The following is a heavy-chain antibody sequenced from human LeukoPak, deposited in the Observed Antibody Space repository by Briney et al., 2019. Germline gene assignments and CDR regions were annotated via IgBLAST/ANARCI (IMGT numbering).Heavy chain of an antibody. J-gene: IGHJ4*02. CDR2: INHSGST. D-gene: IGHD3-22*01. CDR3: ARGITMIVVVD. Sequence: TSETLSLTCAVYGGSFSDYYWNWIRQPPGKGLEWIGEINHSGSTNYNPSLKSRVTISVDTSKNQFSLKLSSVTAADTAVYYCARGITMIVVVDWGQGTLVTVSS. CDR1: GGSFSDYY. V-gene: IGHV4-34*01.